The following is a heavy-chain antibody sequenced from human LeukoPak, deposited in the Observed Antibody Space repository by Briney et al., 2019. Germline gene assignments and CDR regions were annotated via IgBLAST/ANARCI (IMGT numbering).Heavy chain of an antibody. J-gene: IGHJ4*02. V-gene: IGHV1-8*01. CDR3: ARGFIGVNYYDSSGYYDY. D-gene: IGHD3-22*01. CDR1: GYTFTSYD. Sequence: ASVKVSCKASGYTFTSYDINWVRQATGQGLEWMGWMNPNSGNTGYAQKFQGRVTMTRNTSISTAYMELSSLRSEDTAVYYCARGFIGVNYYDSSGYYDYWGQGTLVTVSS. CDR2: MNPNSGNT.